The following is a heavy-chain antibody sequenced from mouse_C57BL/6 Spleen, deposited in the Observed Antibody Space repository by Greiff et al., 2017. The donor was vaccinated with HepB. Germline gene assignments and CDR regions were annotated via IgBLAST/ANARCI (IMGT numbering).Heavy chain of an antibody. Sequence: EVQLQQSGPELVKPGASVKISCKASGYTFTDYYMNWVKQSHGKSLEWIGDINPNNGGTSYNQKFKGKATLTVDKSSSTAYMDLRSLASEDSAVYYCARSPVLAYWGKGTLVTVSA. V-gene: IGHV1-26*01. CDR1: GYTFTDYY. CDR2: INPNNGGT. J-gene: IGHJ3*01. CDR3: ARSPVLAY. D-gene: IGHD1-1*01.